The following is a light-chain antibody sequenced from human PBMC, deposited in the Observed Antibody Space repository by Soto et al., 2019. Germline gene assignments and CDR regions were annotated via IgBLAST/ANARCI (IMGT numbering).Light chain of an antibody. CDR1: SSDVGGYNY. V-gene: IGLV2-11*01. CDR3: CSYAGSAGYV. J-gene: IGLJ1*01. Sequence: QSALTQPRSVSGSPGQSVTISCTGTSSDVGGYNYVSWYQQHPGKAPKVMIYSVTQRPSGVPDRFSGSKSGNEASLTISGLQTEDEADYYCCSYAGSAGYVFGSGTKVTVL. CDR2: SVT.